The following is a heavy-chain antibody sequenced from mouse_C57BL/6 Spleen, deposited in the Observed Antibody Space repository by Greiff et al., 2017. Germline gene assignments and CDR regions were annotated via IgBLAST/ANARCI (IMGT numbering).Heavy chain of an antibody. D-gene: IGHD1-1*02. V-gene: IGHV1-26*01. Sequence: EVQLQQSGPELVKPGASVKISCKASGYTFTDYYMNWVKQSHGESLEWIGDINPNNGGTSYNQKFKGKATLTVDKSSSTAYMELRSLTSEDSAVYYCARSGNYAMDYWGQGTSVTVSS. J-gene: IGHJ4*01. CDR2: INPNNGGT. CDR3: ARSGNYAMDY. CDR1: GYTFTDYY.